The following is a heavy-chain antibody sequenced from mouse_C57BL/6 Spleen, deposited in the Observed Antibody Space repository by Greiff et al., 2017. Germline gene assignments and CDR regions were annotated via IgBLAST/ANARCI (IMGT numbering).Heavy chain of an antibody. CDR1: GYTFTSYW. CDR2: INTSNGGT. J-gene: IGHJ4*01. V-gene: IGHV1-53*01. CDR3: ARHPDCYAMDY. Sequence: QVQLQQSGTELVKPGASVKLSCKASGYTFTSYWMHWVKQRPGQGLEWIGNINTSNGGTNYNEKFKNKATLTVDNSSSTAYMQLSSLTSDISAVYSCARHPDCYAMDYWGQGTTVTVSS.